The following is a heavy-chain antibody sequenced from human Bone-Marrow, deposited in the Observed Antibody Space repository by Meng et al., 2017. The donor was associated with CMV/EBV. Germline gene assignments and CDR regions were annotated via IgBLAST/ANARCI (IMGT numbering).Heavy chain of an antibody. CDR1: EFTFSNYV. CDR2: IYGATTST. J-gene: IGHJ6*02. D-gene: IGHD1-14*01. V-gene: IGHV3-23*03. Sequence: GGSLRLSCAASEFTFSNYVMNWVRQAPGKGLEWVSVIYGATTSTYYADSVKGRFTISRDDSKNTLYLQMNSLRAEDTAVYYCAKETSLTTSWYYYGMDVWGQGTTVTVSS. CDR3: AKETSLTTSWYYYGMDV.